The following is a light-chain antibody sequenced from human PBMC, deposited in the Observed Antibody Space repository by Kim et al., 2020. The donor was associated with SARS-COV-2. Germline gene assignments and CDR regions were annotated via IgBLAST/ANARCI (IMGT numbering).Light chain of an antibody. CDR2: GAS. CDR1: QTVSSNY. V-gene: IGKV3-20*01. Sequence: EIVLTQSPGTLSLSPGERVTLSCRASQTVSSNYLAWYQHKPGQAPRLLIYGASRRAAGVPYTFSGSGSGADFTLTISRLEPEDSAVYYCQQYGSFPYTFGRGTKLEI. CDR3: QQYGSFPYT. J-gene: IGKJ2*01.